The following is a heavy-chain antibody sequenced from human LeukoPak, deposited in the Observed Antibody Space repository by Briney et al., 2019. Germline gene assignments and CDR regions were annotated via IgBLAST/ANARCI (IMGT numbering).Heavy chain of an antibody. D-gene: IGHD5-18*01. CDR3: ARVSSPTAMVFDY. CDR2: IIPIFGTA. J-gene: IGHJ4*02. CDR1: GYTFTSYD. V-gene: IGHV1-69*05. Sequence: EASVKVSCKASGYTFTSYDINWVRQATGQGLEWMGGIIPIFGTANYAQKFQGRVTITTDESTSTAYMELSSLRSEDTAVYYCARVSSPTAMVFDYWGQGTLVTVSS.